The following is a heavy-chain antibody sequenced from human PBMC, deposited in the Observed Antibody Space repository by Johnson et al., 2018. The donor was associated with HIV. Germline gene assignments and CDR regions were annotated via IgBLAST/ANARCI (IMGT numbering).Heavy chain of an antibody. D-gene: IGHD2-21*01. J-gene: IGHJ3*02. CDR2: ISYDGSNQ. Sequence: QVQLVASGGGVVQPGRSLRLSCAASGFTFSSYPMHWVRQAPGKGLQWVAVISYDGSNQYYADSVKGRFTISRDNSKNTLYLQMNSLRAEDTAVYYCAKSDVVVIPEGAFDIWGQGTMVTVSS. CDR3: AKSDVVVIPEGAFDI. V-gene: IGHV3-30*04. CDR1: GFTFSSYP.